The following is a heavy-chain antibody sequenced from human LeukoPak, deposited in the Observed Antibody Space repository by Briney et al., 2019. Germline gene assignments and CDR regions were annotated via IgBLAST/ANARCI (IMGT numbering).Heavy chain of an antibody. CDR3: ARDQRSNGYHQFDY. J-gene: IGHJ4*02. CDR1: GFTFSSFE. V-gene: IGHV3-48*03. Sequence: PGGSLRLSCAASGFTFSSFEMNWVRQAPGKGLEWVSYISSSSSTIYYADSVKGRFTISRDNAKNSLYLQMNSLRAEDTAVYYCARDQRSNGYHQFDYWGQGTLVTVSS. CDR2: ISSSSSTI. D-gene: IGHD3-22*01.